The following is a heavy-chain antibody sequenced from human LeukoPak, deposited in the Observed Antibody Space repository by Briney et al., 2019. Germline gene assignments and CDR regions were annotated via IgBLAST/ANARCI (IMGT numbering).Heavy chain of an antibody. CDR3: TRRHYGDYVVDN. V-gene: IGHV3-73*01. D-gene: IGHD4-17*01. Sequence: PGGSLKLSCATSGFTFNGSALHWVRQASGQGLEWVGRIRSKAHRYATACAASVKGRFTVSRDDSKNMAYLQMNSLKTEDTAIYYCTRRHYGDYVVDNWGQGTLVTVSS. CDR2: IRSKAHRYAT. J-gene: IGHJ4*02. CDR1: GFTFNGSA.